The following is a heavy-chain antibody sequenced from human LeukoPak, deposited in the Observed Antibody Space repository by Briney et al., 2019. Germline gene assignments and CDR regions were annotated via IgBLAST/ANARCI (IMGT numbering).Heavy chain of an antibody. V-gene: IGHV4-59*08. CDR1: GGSISSYY. CDR2: MYYSWRT. CDR3: ARGYYYGSGSYPWFDP. Sequence: WETLSLTRSVSGGSISSYYWSWIREPRGEGLEWIGYMYYSWRTNYNRSRKGRVTISVDTSKNQVSLKLSSVTAADPAVYYCARGYYYGSGSYPWFDPWGQGTLVTVSS. J-gene: IGHJ5*02. D-gene: IGHD3-10*01.